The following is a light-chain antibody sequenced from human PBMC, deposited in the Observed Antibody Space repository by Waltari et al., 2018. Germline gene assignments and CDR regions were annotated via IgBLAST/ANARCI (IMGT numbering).Light chain of an antibody. CDR2: WAS. CDR1: QSVLYSSNNKNY. J-gene: IGKJ1*01. CDR3: QQYYNIPWT. V-gene: IGKV4-1*01. Sequence: DIVMTQSPDSLAVSLGERATINCKSSQSVLYSSNNKNYLAWYQQKPGRPPKLVIYWASTRESGVPDRFSGSGSGTDFTLTISSLQAEDVAVYYCQQYYNIPWTFGQGTKVEIK.